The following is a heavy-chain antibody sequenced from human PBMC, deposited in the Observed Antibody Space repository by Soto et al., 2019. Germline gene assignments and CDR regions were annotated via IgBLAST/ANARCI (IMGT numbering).Heavy chain of an antibody. J-gene: IGHJ4*02. CDR2: MSYDGRQK. Sequence: QVQLVESGGGVVQPGRSLRLSCAAPGFTFRIYGMHWVRQAPGKGLEWVAFMSYDGRQKYYADSVKGRFTISRDNSKNTLDLQMNSLATEDTAVYFCSQEAPGGWHFFDNWGQGTLVTVSS. CDR1: GFTFRIYG. D-gene: IGHD6-19*01. CDR3: SQEAPGGWHFFDN. V-gene: IGHV3-30*18.